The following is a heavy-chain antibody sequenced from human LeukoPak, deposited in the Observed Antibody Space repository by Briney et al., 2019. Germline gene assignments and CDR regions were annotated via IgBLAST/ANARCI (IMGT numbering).Heavy chain of an antibody. CDR2: IKSKTDDGTT. V-gene: IGHV3-15*01. CDR1: GFTFRNAW. J-gene: IGHJ4*02. Sequence: GGSLRLSCAASGFTFRNAWMSWVRQAPGMGLEWVGRIKSKTDDGTTDYAAPAKGRFTISRDDSKNTLFLQMNSLKTGDTAVYYCVAGYYYDSSGYYYWSYWGQGTLVTVSS. D-gene: IGHD3-22*01. CDR3: VAGYYYDSSGYYYWSY.